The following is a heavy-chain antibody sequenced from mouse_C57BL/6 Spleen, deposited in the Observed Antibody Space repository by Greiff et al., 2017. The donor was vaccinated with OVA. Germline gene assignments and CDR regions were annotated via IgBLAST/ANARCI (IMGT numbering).Heavy chain of an antibody. CDR2: IYPGDGDT. CDR1: GYAFSSYW. Sequence: QVQPQQSGAELVKPGASVKISCKASGYAFSSYWMNWVKQRPGKGLEWIGQIYPGDGDTNYNGKFKGKATLTADKSSSTAYMQLSSLTSEDSAVYFCAREGTGTDFDYWGQGTTLTVSS. V-gene: IGHV1-80*01. J-gene: IGHJ2*01. CDR3: AREGTGTDFDY. D-gene: IGHD4-1*01.